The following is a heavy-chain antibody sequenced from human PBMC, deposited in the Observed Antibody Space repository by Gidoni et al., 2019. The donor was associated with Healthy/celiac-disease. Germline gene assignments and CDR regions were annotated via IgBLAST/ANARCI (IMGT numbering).Heavy chain of an antibody. J-gene: IGHJ6*02. D-gene: IGHD5-12*01. V-gene: IGHV3-48*03. CDR2: ISSSGSTI. CDR1: GFTFSSYE. CDR3: ARNGDIVATVGWAHYYYYGMDV. Sequence: EVQLVESGGGLVQPGGSLRLSCAASGFTFSSYEMNWVRQAPGKGLEWVSYISSSGSTIYYADSVKGRFTISRDNAKNSLYLQMNSLRAEDTAVYYCARNGDIVATVGWAHYYYYGMDVWGQGTTVTVSS.